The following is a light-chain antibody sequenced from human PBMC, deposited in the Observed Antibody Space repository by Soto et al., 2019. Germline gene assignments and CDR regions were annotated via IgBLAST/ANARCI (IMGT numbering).Light chain of an antibody. Sequence: IVMTQSPLSLPVTPGEPASISCRSSQSRLHSDGKTYFDWYLQKPGQSPQLLIYLGSNRASGVPDRFSGSGSGTDFTLNISRVEAEDVGVYYCLQVLQTPYTFGQGTKLEIK. V-gene: IGKV2-28*01. CDR2: LGS. CDR3: LQVLQTPYT. J-gene: IGKJ2*01. CDR1: QSRLHSDGKTY.